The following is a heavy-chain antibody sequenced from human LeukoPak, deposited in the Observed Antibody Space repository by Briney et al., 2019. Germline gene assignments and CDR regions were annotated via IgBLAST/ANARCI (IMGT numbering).Heavy chain of an antibody. V-gene: IGHV3-30*18. D-gene: IGHD3-3*01. J-gene: IGHJ6*02. CDR1: GFTFSSYG. Sequence: PGGSLRLSCAASGFTFSSYGMPWVRQAPGKGLEWVAVISYDGSNKYYADSVKGRFTISRDNSKNTLYVQMNSLRAEDTAVYYCAKPKVGYYGPYGMDVWGQGTTVTVSS. CDR3: AKPKVGYYGPYGMDV. CDR2: ISYDGSNK.